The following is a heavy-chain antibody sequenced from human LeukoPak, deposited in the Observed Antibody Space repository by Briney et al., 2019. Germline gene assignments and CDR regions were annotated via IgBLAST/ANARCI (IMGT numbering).Heavy chain of an antibody. Sequence: ASVKVSCKASGYTFTSYGISWVGQAPGQGGEGMGWMSAYNGNTNYAQNLQGRVTMTTDTSTSTAYTELRSLRSDDTAVYYCARARGVTVAGYYYYYMDVWGKGTTVTVSS. D-gene: IGHD6-19*01. J-gene: IGHJ6*03. CDR2: MSAYNGNT. CDR3: ARARGVTVAGYYYYYMDV. V-gene: IGHV1-18*01. CDR1: GYTFTSYG.